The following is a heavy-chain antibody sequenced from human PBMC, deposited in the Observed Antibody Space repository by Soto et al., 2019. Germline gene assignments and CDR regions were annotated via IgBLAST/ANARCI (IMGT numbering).Heavy chain of an antibody. J-gene: IGHJ6*02. CDR1: GFTFTSSA. CDR3: AASDCSSISCYEKGYYGMDV. D-gene: IGHD2-2*01. Sequence: SVKVSCKASGFTFTSSAVQWVRQARGQRLEWIGWIVVGSGNTNYAQKFQERVTITRDMSTSTAYMELSSLRSEDTAVYYCAASDCSSISCYEKGYYGMDVWGQGTTVTVSS. V-gene: IGHV1-58*01. CDR2: IVVGSGNT.